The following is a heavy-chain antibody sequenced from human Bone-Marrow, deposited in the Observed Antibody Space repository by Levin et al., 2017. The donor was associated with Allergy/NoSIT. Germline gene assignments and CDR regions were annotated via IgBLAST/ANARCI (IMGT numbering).Heavy chain of an antibody. CDR1: GFTFESFA. J-gene: IGHJ6*02. Sequence: GESLKISCAGSGFTFESFALYWVRQAPGRGLECLTAISYDGSQKFYADSVQGRLTVSRDNSKNMPFLQMDSLIPEDPAGYFCSRTSPDTVSHFDYPYGMDVWGQGATVTVSS. V-gene: IGHV3-30*14. D-gene: IGHD2-8*02. CDR2: ISYDGSQK. CDR3: SRTSPDTVSHFDYPYGMDV.